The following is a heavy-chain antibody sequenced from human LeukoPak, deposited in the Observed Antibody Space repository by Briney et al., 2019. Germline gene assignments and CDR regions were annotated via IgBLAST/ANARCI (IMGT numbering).Heavy chain of an antibody. CDR3: ARWYSSGWIDY. V-gene: IGHV3-48*04. Sequence: PGGSLRLSCAASGFTFSSYSMNWVRQAPGKGLEWVSYISSSSSTIYYADSVKGRFTISRDNAKSSLYLQMNSLRAEDTAVYYCARWYSSGWIDYWGQGTLVTVSS. J-gene: IGHJ4*02. CDR1: GFTFSSYS. CDR2: ISSSSSTI. D-gene: IGHD6-19*01.